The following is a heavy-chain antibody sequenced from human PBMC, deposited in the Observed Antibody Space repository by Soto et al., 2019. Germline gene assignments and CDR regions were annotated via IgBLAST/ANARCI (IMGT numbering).Heavy chain of an antibody. Sequence: SLRLSCAASGVTFSNAWMNWGRQAPGKGLEWVGRIKSKTDGGTTDYAAPVKGRFTISRDDAKNTLYLQMNSLKTEDTAVYYCTTPTYYYDSSGYYNDYWGQGILVTVSS. V-gene: IGHV3-15*07. J-gene: IGHJ4*02. D-gene: IGHD3-22*01. CDR1: GVTFSNAW. CDR3: TTPTYYYDSSGYYNDY. CDR2: IKSKTDGGTT.